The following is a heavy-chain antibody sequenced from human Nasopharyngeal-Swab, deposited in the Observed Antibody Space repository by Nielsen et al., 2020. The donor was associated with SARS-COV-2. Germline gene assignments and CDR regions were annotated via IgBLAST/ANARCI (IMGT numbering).Heavy chain of an antibody. D-gene: IGHD1-26*01. CDR3: ARVNPISGSYYDAIDI. J-gene: IGHJ3*02. V-gene: IGHV3-73*01. Sequence: GGSLRLSCAASRFTLSTYNMIWVRQASGKGLEWVGRIRSKVNSYATTYGVSVKGRFTISRDDSKNTAYLQMNSLKTEDTAVYYCARVNPISGSYYDAIDIWGQGAMVTVSS. CDR2: IRSKVNSYAT. CDR1: RFTLSTYN.